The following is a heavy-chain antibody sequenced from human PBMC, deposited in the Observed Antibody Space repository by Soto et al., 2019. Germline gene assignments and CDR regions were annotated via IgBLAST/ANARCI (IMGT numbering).Heavy chain of an antibody. J-gene: IGHJ6*02. Sequence: QVQLVESGGGVVQPGRSLRLSCAASGFTFSSYGMNWVRQAPGNGLEWVAVISYDGSNKYYADSVKGRFTISRDSSKNMLYLQMNSLRPEDTAVYYCAKEDSSSWHYYYGMDVWGQGTTVIVSS. CDR3: AKEDSSSWHYYYGMDV. CDR1: GFTFSSYG. D-gene: IGHD6-13*01. CDR2: ISYDGSNK. V-gene: IGHV3-30*18.